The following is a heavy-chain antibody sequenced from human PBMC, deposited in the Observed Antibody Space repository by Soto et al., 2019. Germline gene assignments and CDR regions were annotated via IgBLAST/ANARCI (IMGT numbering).Heavy chain of an antibody. V-gene: IGHV3-23*01. D-gene: IGHD1-1*01. CDR2: ISGSAGDT. Sequence: HPGGSLRLSCVASGFTFSDYAMTWVRQAPGKGMEWVSTISGSAGDTFYADSVKGRFTISRDNSKRTLYLEMHSLRAEDTAVYYCAKGEQERQWALLQNWGQGTLVTVSS. CDR1: GFTFSDYA. J-gene: IGHJ4*02. CDR3: AKGEQERQWALLQN.